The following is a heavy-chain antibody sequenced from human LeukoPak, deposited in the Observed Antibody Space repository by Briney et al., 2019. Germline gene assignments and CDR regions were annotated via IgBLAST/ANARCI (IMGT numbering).Heavy chain of an antibody. D-gene: IGHD1-26*01. Sequence: SVKVSCKASGGTFSSYAISWVRQAPGQGLEWMGRIIPIFGTANYAQKFQGRVTITADESTSTAYMELSSLRSEDTAVYYCSREPRGIVGNYYYYYMDVWGKGTTVTVSS. CDR3: SREPRGIVGNYYYYYMDV. CDR1: GGTFSSYA. CDR2: IIPIFGTA. V-gene: IGHV1-69*15. J-gene: IGHJ6*03.